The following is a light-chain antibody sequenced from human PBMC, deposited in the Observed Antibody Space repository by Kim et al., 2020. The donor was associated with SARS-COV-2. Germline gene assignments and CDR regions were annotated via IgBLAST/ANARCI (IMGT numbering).Light chain of an antibody. J-gene: IGLJ1*01. V-gene: IGLV2-8*01. CDR1: SSDVGGYNY. CDR2: EVS. Sequence: GQSVTISCTGTSSDVGGYNYVSWYQQHPGKAPQLMIYEVSRRPSGVPDRFSGSKSGNTASLTVSGLQAEDEADYYCSSYAGNSNYVFGTGTKVTVL. CDR3: SSYAGNSNYV.